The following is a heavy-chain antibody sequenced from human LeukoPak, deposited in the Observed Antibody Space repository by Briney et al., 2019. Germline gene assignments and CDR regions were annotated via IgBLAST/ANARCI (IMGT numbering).Heavy chain of an antibody. D-gene: IGHD4-23*01. V-gene: IGHV3-21*01. J-gene: IGHJ4*02. CDR1: GFTFSSYS. Sequence: GGSLRLSCAASGFTFSSYSMNWVRQAPGKGLEWVSSISSSSGYIYYADSVKGRFTISRDNAKNSLYLQMNSLRAEDTAVYYCAREAYDYGGYYFDYWGQGTLVTVSS. CDR2: ISSSSGYI. CDR3: AREAYDYGGYYFDY.